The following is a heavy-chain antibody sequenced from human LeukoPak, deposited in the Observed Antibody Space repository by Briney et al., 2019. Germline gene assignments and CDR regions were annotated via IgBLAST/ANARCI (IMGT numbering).Heavy chain of an antibody. CDR2: MNPNSGNT. V-gene: IGHV1-8*03. D-gene: IGHD4-11*01. CDR1: GYTFTSYD. Sequence: ASVKVSCKASGYTFTSYDINWVRQATGQGLEWMGWMNPNSGNTGYAQKFQGRVTITRNTSISTAYMELSSLRSEDTAVYYCARVLPYDYINRFDRWGQGTLVTVSS. J-gene: IGHJ5*02. CDR3: ARVLPYDYINRFDR.